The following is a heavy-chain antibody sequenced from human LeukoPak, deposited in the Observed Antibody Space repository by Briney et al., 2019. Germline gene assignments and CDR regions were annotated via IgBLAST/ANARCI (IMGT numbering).Heavy chain of an antibody. CDR1: GFSLSTYE. J-gene: IGHJ6*02. CDR3: AREDPYIVATLTHYGMDV. CDR2: ISSSGSTI. D-gene: IGHD5-12*01. V-gene: IGHV3-48*03. Sequence: PGGSLRLSCAASGFSLSTYEMNWVRQVPGKGLEWVSHISSSGSTIYYADSVKGRFTISRDNAKNSLYLQMNSLRAEDTAVYYCAREDPYIVATLTHYGMDVRGQGTTVTVSS.